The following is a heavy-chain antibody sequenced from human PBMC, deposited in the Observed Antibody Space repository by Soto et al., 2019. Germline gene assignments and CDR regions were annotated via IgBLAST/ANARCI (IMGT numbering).Heavy chain of an antibody. V-gene: IGHV3-23*01. CDR2: ISAGGSNT. CDR1: GFSFSNYA. CDR3: AKEYSTSFDY. J-gene: IGHJ4*02. D-gene: IGHD6-6*01. Sequence: GGSLRLSCAASGFSFSNYAMNWVRQAPGKGLEWVSAISAGGSNTNYADSVKGRFTISSDNSKNTLYLQMNGLRADDTAVYYCAKEYSTSFDYWGLGTLVTVSS.